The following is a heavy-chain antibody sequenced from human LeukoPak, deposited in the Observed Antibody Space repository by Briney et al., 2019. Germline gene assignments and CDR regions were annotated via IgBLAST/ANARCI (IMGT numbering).Heavy chain of an antibody. J-gene: IGHJ5*02. CDR1: GYTLTELS. Sequence: ASVKVSCKVSGYTLTELSMHWVRQAPGKGLEWMGGFDPEDGETIYAQKFQGRVTMTEDTSTDTAYMELSSLRSEDTAVYYCAATMGFCGGDCFGWFDPWGQGTLVTVSS. CDR2: FDPEDGET. D-gene: IGHD2-21*02. CDR3: AATMGFCGGDCFGWFDP. V-gene: IGHV1-24*01.